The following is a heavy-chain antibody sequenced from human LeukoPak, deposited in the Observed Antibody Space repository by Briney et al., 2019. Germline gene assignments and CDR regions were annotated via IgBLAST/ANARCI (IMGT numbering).Heavy chain of an antibody. CDR1: GITSGTYD. Sequence: GGSLRLSCEVSGITSGTYDVTYGLTWVRQAPGKGLEWVSAIGTAGDTYYSGSVKGRFTISRENAKNSLYLQMNSLRAGDTAVYYCVRAFGDGYNLFDYWGQGTLVTVSS. CDR3: VRAFGDGYNLFDY. D-gene: IGHD5-24*01. J-gene: IGHJ4*02. CDR2: IGTAGDT. V-gene: IGHV3-13*01.